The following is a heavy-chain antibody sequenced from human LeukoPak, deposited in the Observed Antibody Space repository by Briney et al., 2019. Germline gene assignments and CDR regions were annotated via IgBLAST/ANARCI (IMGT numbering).Heavy chain of an antibody. CDR1: GCSISSYY. J-gene: IGHJ6*02. V-gene: IGHV4-59*01. CDR3: AREVPRSSSWYYYYYYGMDV. CDR2: IYYSGST. Sequence: PSETLSLTCTVSGCSISSYYWSWIRQPPGKGLEWIGYIYYSGSTNYNPSLKSRVTISVDTSKNQFSLKLSSVTAADTAVYYCAREVPRSSSWYYYYYYGMDVWGQGTTVTVSS. D-gene: IGHD6-13*01.